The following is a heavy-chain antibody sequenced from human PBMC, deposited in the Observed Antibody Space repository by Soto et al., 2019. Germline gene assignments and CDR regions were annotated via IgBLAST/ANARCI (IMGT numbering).Heavy chain of an antibody. D-gene: IGHD2-15*01. CDR3: AKDGGVVVVAAPSYYFDY. V-gene: IGHV3-30*18. CDR1: GFTFSSYG. CDR2: ISYDGSNK. Sequence: QVQLVESGGGVVQPGRSLRLSCAASGFTFSSYGMHWVRQAPGKGLEWVAVISYDGSNKYYADSVKGRFTISRDNSKNTLLLQMNSLRAEDTAVYYCAKDGGVVVVAAPSYYFDYWGQGTLVTVSS. J-gene: IGHJ4*02.